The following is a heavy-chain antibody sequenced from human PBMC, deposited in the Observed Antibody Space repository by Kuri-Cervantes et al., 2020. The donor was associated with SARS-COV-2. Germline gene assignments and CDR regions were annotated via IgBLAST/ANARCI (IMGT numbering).Heavy chain of an antibody. J-gene: IGHJ4*02. D-gene: IGHD1-26*01. CDR2: INSSSSYI. Sequence: GESLKISCAASGFTFSSYSMNWVRQAPGKGLEWVSSINSSSSYIYYADSVKGRFTISRDNAKNSLYLQMNSLRAEDTAVYYCATPGWGGTGAFWGQGTLVTVSS. CDR3: ATPGWGGTGAF. CDR1: GFTFSSYS. V-gene: IGHV3-21*01.